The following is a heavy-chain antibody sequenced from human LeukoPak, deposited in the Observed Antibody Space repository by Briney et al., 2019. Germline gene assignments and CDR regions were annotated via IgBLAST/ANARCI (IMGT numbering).Heavy chain of an antibody. Sequence: AGGSLRLSCSASGFTFSDSYMSWVRQVPGKGLEWISYISSSGGTIYYADFVKGRFTISRDNAKNSLYLQMNSLRAEDTAVYYLAKARVGWGDGYFDYWGQGTLVTVSS. CDR2: ISSSGGTI. D-gene: IGHD6-19*01. CDR3: AKARVGWGDGYFDY. V-gene: IGHV3-11*01. J-gene: IGHJ4*02. CDR1: GFTFSDSY.